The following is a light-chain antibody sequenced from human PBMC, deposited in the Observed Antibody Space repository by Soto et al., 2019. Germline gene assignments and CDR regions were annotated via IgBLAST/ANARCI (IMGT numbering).Light chain of an antibody. J-gene: IGKJ2*01. CDR1: QSISSY. Sequence: DIQMTQSTSSLSASVGDRVTITCRASQSISSYLNWYQQKPGKAPKLLIYAASSLQSGVPSRFSGSGSGTDFTLTISSLQPADFATYYCQQSYSTPYTFGQGTQLEIK. CDR2: AAS. CDR3: QQSYSTPYT. V-gene: IGKV1-39*01.